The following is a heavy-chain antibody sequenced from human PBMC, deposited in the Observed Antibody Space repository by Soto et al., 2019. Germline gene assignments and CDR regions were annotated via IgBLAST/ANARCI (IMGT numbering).Heavy chain of an antibody. CDR2: IYPGDSDT. D-gene: IGHD6-6*01. CDR1: GYSFTSYW. CDR3: ARHLYSSSSDYYYYYGMDV. V-gene: IGHV5-51*01. Sequence: GESLKISCKGSGYSFTSYWIGWVRQMPGKGLEWMGIIYPGDSDTRYSPSFQGQVTISADKSISTAYLQWSSLKASDTAMYYCARHLYSSSSDYYYYYGMDVWGQGTTAPVSS. J-gene: IGHJ6*02.